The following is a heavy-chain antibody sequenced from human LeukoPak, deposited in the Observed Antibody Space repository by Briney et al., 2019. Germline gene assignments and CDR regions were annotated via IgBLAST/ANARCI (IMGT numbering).Heavy chain of an antibody. Sequence: SETLSLTCTVSGGSISSGDYYWSWIRQPPGKGLEWIGYIYYSGSTYYNPSLKSRVTISVDTSKNQFSLKLSSVTAADTAVYYCARLDGYTYYLDYWGQGTLVTVSS. J-gene: IGHJ4*02. CDR2: IYYSGST. D-gene: IGHD5-24*01. CDR3: ARLDGYTYYLDY. V-gene: IGHV4-30-4*01. CDR1: GGSISSGDYY.